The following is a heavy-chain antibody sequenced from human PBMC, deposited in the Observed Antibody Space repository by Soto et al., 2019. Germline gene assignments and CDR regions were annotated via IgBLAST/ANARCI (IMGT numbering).Heavy chain of an antibody. CDR3: VSGCSAGSCYSGEVWFDP. Sequence: SETLSLTCAVYGGSFSGYYWSWIRQPPGKGLEWIGEINHSGSTNYNPSLKSRVTISVDTSKNQFSLKLSSVTAADTAVYYCVSGCSAGSCYSGEVWFDPWGQGTLVTVSS. CDR1: GGSFSGYY. J-gene: IGHJ5*02. V-gene: IGHV4-34*01. D-gene: IGHD2-15*01. CDR2: INHSGST.